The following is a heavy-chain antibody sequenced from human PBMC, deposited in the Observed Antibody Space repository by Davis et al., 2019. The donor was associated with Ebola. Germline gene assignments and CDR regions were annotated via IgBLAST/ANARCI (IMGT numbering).Heavy chain of an antibody. D-gene: IGHD1-26*01. CDR2: ISGSGGSP. CDR1: GFTFSNYA. CDR3: AKWFSVSYYGNDAFDI. Sequence: GESLKISCAASGFTFSNYAMSWVRQAPGKGLEWVSVISGSGGSPYYADSVKGRFTISRDNSKNTVYLQMNSLRVEDTAVYYCAKWFSVSYYGNDAFDIWGQGTMVTVYS. V-gene: IGHV3-23*01. J-gene: IGHJ3*02.